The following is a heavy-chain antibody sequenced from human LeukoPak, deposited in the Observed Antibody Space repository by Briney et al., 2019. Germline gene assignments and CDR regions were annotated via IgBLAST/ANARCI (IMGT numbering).Heavy chain of an antibody. CDR1: GITLSNYG. V-gene: IGHV3-23*01. CDR2: ISDSGGST. Sequence: PGGTLRLSCAVSGITLSNYGMSWVRQAPGKGLEWVAGISDSGGSTKYADSVKGRFTISRDDPTNTLFLQMNSLRAEDTAVYFCAKRRVVIRVVLVGFHKEAYYFESWGQGALVTVSS. CDR3: AKRRVVIRVVLVGFHKEAYYFES. D-gene: IGHD3/OR15-3a*01. J-gene: IGHJ4*02.